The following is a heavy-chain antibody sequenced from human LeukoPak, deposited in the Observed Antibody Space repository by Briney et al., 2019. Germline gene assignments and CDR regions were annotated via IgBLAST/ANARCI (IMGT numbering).Heavy chain of an antibody. CDR2: ISAYNGNT. J-gene: IGHJ4*02. Sequence: ASVKVSCKASGYTFTSYGISWVRQAPGQGLEWMGWISAYNGNTNYAQKLQGRVTMATDTSTSTAYMELRSLRSDDTAVYYCARGPPNYYGSGSYPDYWGQGTLVTVSS. D-gene: IGHD3-10*01. V-gene: IGHV1-18*01. CDR1: GYTFTSYG. CDR3: ARGPPNYYGSGSYPDY.